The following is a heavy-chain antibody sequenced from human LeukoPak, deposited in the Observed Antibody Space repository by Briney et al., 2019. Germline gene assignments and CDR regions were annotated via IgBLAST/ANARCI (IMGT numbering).Heavy chain of an antibody. D-gene: IGHD2-15*01. J-gene: IGHJ5*02. Sequence: GESLKISCKGSGYSFTSYWIGWVRQMPGKGLEWMGIIYPGDSDTRYSPSFQGQVTISADKSINTAYLQWSSLKASDTAMYYCARLQVVAAAYNWFDPWGQGTLVTVSS. V-gene: IGHV5-51*01. CDR2: IYPGDSDT. CDR1: GYSFTSYW. CDR3: ARLQVVAAAYNWFDP.